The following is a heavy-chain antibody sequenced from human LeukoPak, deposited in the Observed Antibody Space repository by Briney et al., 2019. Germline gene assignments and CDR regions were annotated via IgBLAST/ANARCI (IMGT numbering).Heavy chain of an antibody. CDR1: GGSISSYY. D-gene: IGHD6-19*01. V-gene: IGHV4-59*01. CDR3: ARVSPGIAVAGTVDY. CDR2: IYYSGST. J-gene: IGHJ4*02. Sequence: SETMSLTCTVYGGSISSYYWSWIRQPAGKGLEWIGYIYYSGSTNYNPSLKSRVTISVDTSKNQFSLKLSSVTAADTAVYYCARVSPGIAVAGTVDYWGQGTLVTVSS.